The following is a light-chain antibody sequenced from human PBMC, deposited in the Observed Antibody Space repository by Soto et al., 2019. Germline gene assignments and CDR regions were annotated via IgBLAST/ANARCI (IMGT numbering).Light chain of an antibody. CDR3: TSYTSSSTYV. Sequence: QSALTQPASVSGSPGQSITISCSGTSSDFNYYNSVSWYQHHPGKAPKLMIYNVSNRPSGVSSRFSGSKSGNTASLTTSGLQAEDEADYYCTSYTSSSTYVFGTGTQLTVL. CDR1: SSDFNYYNS. J-gene: IGLJ1*01. CDR2: NVS. V-gene: IGLV2-14*03.